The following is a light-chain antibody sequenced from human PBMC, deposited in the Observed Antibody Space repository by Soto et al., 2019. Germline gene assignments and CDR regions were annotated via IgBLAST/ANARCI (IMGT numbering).Light chain of an antibody. V-gene: IGLV2-14*01. CDR2: DVS. CDR1: SSDVGGYNY. CDR3: SSYKSSIALGV. Sequence: QSALTQPASVSGSPGQSITISCTGTSSDVGGYNYVSWYQQHPAKAPKLMIYDVSNRPSGVSNRFSGSKSGNTASLAISGLQAEDEADYYCSSYKSSIALGVFGGGTQLTVL. J-gene: IGLJ2*01.